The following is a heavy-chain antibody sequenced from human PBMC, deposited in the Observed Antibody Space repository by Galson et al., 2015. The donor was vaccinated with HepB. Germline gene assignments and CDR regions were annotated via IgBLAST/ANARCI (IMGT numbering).Heavy chain of an antibody. CDR2: ISGNGGRT. CDR3: AKGPYYDFRGQMVYFDN. CDR1: GFAFSSYA. Sequence: SLRLSCAASGFAFSSYAMRWVRLAPGKGLEYVLSISGNGGRTDSGDSVKGRFTIPRDNSNNTLYLQMNSLRAEDTAVYYCAKGPYYDFRGQMVYFDNWGRGTLVTVSA. J-gene: IGHJ4*02. D-gene: IGHD3-3*01. V-gene: IGHV3-23*01.